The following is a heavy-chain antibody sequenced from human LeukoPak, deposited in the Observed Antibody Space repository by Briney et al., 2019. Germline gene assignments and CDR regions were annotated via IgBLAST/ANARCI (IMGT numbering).Heavy chain of an antibody. CDR1: GPRISRCS. V-gene: IGHV4-59*01. D-gene: IGHD3-3*01. CDR2: IYYSGST. Sequence: SETLSITCSYSGPRISRCSWDCIRQPPGKRLEWIGHIYYSGSTNYNPSLKSRVTISVDTSKNQFSLKLSSVTAADTAVCYCASRSSIWSGYQDTLYYFDSWGQGTLVTVSS. CDR3: ASRSSIWSGYQDTLYYFDS. J-gene: IGHJ4*02.